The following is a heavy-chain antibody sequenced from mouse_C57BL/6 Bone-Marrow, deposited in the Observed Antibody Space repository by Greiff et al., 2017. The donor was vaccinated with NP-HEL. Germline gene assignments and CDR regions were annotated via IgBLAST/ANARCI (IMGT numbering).Heavy chain of an antibody. D-gene: IGHD3-2*02. J-gene: IGHJ3*01. V-gene: IGHV1-82*01. CDR1: GYAFSSSW. Sequence: VQLQQSGPELVKPGASVKISCKASGYAFSSSWMNWVKQRPGKGLEWIGRIYPGDGDTNYNGKFKGKATLTADKSSSTAYMQLSSLTSEDSAVYFCAREAGDSSGFAYWGQGTLVTVSA. CDR3: AREAGDSSGFAY. CDR2: IYPGDGDT.